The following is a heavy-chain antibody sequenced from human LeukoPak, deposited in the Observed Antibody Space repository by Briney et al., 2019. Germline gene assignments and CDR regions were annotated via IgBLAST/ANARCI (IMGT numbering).Heavy chain of an antibody. V-gene: IGHV3-30-3*01. CDR3: ARHSYDSSGYYFP. Sequence: GGSLRLSCAASGFTFSSYAMHWVRQAPGKGLEWVAVISYDGSNKYYADSVKGRFTISRDNSKNTLYLQMNSLRAEDTAVYYCARHSYDSSGYYFPWGQGTLVTVSS. J-gene: IGHJ5*02. D-gene: IGHD3-22*01. CDR1: GFTFSSYA. CDR2: ISYDGSNK.